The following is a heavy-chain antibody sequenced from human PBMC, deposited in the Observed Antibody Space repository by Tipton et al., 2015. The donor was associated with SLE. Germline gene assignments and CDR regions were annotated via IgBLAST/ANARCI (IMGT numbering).Heavy chain of an antibody. J-gene: IGHJ5*02. D-gene: IGHD3-10*01. CDR1: GGSFSGYY. CDR3: ARDQLLWFGEFRWFDP. V-gene: IGHV4-34*01. Sequence: TLSLTCAVYGGSFSGYYWSWIRQPPGKGLEWIGEINHSGSTNYNPSLKSRVTISVDTSKNQFSLKLSSVTAADTAVYYCARDQLLWFGEFRWFDPWGQGTLVTVSS. CDR2: INHSGST.